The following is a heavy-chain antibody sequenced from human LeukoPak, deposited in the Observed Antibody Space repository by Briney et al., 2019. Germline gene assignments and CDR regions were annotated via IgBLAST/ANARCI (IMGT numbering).Heavy chain of an antibody. V-gene: IGHV1-24*01. CDR1: GYTLTELS. Sequence: GASVKVSCKVSGYTLTELSMHWVRQAPGKGLEWMGGFDPEDGETIYAQKFQGRVTMTEDTSTDTANMELSSLRSEDTAVYYCATDLRYSSSWYKFDYWGQGTLVTVSS. CDR3: ATDLRYSSSWYKFDY. CDR2: FDPEDGET. J-gene: IGHJ4*02. D-gene: IGHD6-13*01.